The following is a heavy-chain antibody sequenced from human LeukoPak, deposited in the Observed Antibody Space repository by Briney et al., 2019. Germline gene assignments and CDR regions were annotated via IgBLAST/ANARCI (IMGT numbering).Heavy chain of an antibody. V-gene: IGHV3-30-3*01. J-gene: IGHJ4*02. CDR3: ARERGYDDGGHYGFDY. CDR2: ISYDGSNK. Sequence: PGGSLRLSCAASGFTFSSYAMHWVRQAPGKGLEWVAVISYDGSNKYYADSVKGRFTISRDNSKNTLYLQMNSLRAEDTAVYYCARERGYDDGGHYGFDYWGQGTLVTVSS. CDR1: GFTFSSYA. D-gene: IGHD3-22*01.